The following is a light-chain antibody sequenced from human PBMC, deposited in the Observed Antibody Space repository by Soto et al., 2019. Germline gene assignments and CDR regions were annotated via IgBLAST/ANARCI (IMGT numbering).Light chain of an antibody. CDR1: SSDIGNNY. CDR3: GTWDSSLSAV. V-gene: IGLV1-51*01. J-gene: IGLJ2*01. CDR2: DNN. Sequence: QTVVTQPPSVSAAPGQKVTLSCSGSSSDIGNNYVSWYQQLPGTAPKLLIYDNNKRPSGIPDRFSGSKSGTSATLGITGLQTGDEADYYCGTWDSSLSAVFGGGTKLTVL.